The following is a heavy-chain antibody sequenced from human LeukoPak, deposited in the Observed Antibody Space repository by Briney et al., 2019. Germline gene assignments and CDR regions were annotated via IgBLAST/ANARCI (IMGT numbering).Heavy chain of an antibody. CDR2: IYTSGST. CDR1: GGSVSSNY. Sequence: PSETLSLTCTVSGGSVSSNYWSWIRQPAGKGLEWIGRIYTSGSTNYNPSLKSRVTMSVDTSKNQFSLKLSSVTAADTAVYYCARVGNLQYQNWFDPWGQGTLVTVSS. D-gene: IGHD2-2*01. J-gene: IGHJ5*02. V-gene: IGHV4-4*07. CDR3: ARVGNLQYQNWFDP.